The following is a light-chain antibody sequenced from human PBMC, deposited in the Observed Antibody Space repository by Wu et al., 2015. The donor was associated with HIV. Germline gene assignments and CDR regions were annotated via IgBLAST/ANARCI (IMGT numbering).Light chain of an antibody. Sequence: EIVMTQSPATLSVSPGERATLSCRASQSVSSNLAWYQQNLARLPGSSSMVHPPGPLVSQPGSVAVGLGQSSLSPSAACSLKYFAVYYCQQYNNWLWTFGQGTKVEIK. CDR1: QSVSSN. CDR2: VHP. J-gene: IGKJ1*01. CDR3: QQYNNWLWT. V-gene: IGKV3-15*01.